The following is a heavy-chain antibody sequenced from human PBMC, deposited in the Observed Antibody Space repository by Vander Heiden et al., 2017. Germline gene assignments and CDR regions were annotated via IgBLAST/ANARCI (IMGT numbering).Heavy chain of an antibody. CDR3: ARTASYGGNSRGAFDI. Sequence: QVQLQESGPGLVKPSETLSLTCTVSGGSISSYYWRWIRQPPGKGLEWIGYIYNSGSTNYNPSLKSRVTISVDTSKNQFSLKLSSVTAADTAVYYCARTASYGGNSRGAFDIWGQGTMVTVSS. CDR1: GGSISSYY. CDR2: IYNSGST. J-gene: IGHJ3*02. D-gene: IGHD4-17*01. V-gene: IGHV4-59*08.